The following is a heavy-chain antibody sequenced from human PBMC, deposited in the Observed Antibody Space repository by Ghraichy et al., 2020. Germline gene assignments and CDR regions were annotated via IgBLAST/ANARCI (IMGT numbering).Heavy chain of an antibody. D-gene: IGHD2-21*02. Sequence: ASVKVSCKVSGYTFTSYDINWVRQATGQGLEWMGWMNPNSGNTGYAQKFQGRVTMTRNTSISTAYMELSSLRSEDTAVYYCARGVVTANQPVDYWGQGTLVTVSS. J-gene: IGHJ4*02. V-gene: IGHV1-8*01. CDR3: ARGVVTANQPVDY. CDR1: GYTFTSYD. CDR2: MNPNSGNT.